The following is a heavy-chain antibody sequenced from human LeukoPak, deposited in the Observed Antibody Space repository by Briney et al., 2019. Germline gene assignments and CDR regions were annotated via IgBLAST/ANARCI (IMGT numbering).Heavy chain of an antibody. V-gene: IGHV1-58*02. CDR3: VAGHVSGHP. CDR1: GFTFTNSA. J-gene: IGHJ4*02. D-gene: IGHD3-10*01. Sequence: SVKVSCKASGFTFTNSAIQWVRQARGQRLEWIGWIVVGSGNTDYAQKFQDRVTITRDMSTSTAYMELSSLRYEDTAVFYCVAGHVSGHPWGQGTLVTVSS. CDR2: IVVGSGNT.